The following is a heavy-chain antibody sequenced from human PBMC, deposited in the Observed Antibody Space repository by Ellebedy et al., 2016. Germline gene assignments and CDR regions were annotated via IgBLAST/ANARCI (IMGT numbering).Heavy chain of an antibody. Sequence: GESLKISCAASGFIFSDYAMIWVRQAPGKGLEWVSFISTISNYIHYADSVKGRFTISRDNAKNSLYLQMNSLRAEDTAVYYCARDDHWGVTIIDYWGQGTLVTVSS. J-gene: IGHJ4*02. CDR2: ISTISNYI. CDR3: ARDDHWGVTIIDY. D-gene: IGHD4-17*01. V-gene: IGHV3-21*01. CDR1: GFIFSDYA.